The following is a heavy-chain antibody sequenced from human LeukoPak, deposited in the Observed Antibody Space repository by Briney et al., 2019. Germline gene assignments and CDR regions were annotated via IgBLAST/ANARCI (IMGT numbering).Heavy chain of an antibody. J-gene: IGHJ3*01. CDR2: INTDGSST. CDR1: GFTFSSYW. D-gene: IGHD4/OR15-4a*01. V-gene: IGHV3-74*01. CDR3: ARENGANRRAFDL. Sequence: PGGSLRLSCAASGFTFSSYWLHWVRQVPGKGLVWVSRINTDGSSTSYADSVKGRFTISRDNAKNTLYLQMNSLRAEDTAVYYCARENGANRRAFDLWGQGTRVTVSS.